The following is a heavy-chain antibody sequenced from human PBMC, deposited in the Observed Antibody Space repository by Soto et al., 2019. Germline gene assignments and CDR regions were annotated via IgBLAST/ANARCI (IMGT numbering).Heavy chain of an antibody. J-gene: IGHJ6*02. D-gene: IGHD2-2*01. Sequence: EVQLLESGGGLVQPGGSLRLSCGASGFTFSDNAMTWVRQAPGKGLEWVSSISVDGDSTYYADSVKGRFAVSRDNSKNTLFLHMNSLGAEDTAVYYCAKSLSTAVNYGLDVWGQGTSVTVSS. CDR3: AKSLSTAVNYGLDV. V-gene: IGHV3-23*01. CDR2: ISVDGDST. CDR1: GFTFSDNA.